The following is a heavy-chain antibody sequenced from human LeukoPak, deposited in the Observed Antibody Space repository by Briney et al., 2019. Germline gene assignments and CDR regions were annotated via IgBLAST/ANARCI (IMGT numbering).Heavy chain of an antibody. CDR1: GFTFMKHS. CDR3: ARAPLQLATLPPYGMDV. D-gene: IGHD3-3*02. V-gene: IGHV3-21*06. Sequence: PGGSLRLSCGAAGFTFMKHSMNWVRQAPGKGLEWVSSISSSGIYIYYADSVKGRFTISRDNAKNSLYLQMNSLRAEDTAVYYCARAPLQLATLPPYGMDVWGQGTTVTVSS. CDR2: ISSSGIYI. J-gene: IGHJ6*02.